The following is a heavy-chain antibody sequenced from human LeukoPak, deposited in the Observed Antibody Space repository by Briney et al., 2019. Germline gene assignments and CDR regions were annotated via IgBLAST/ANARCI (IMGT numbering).Heavy chain of an antibody. D-gene: IGHD3-22*01. V-gene: IGHV1-24*01. J-gene: IGHJ3*02. CDR1: GGTFSSYA. CDR2: FDPEDGET. Sequence: ASVKVSCKASGGTFSSYAISWVRQAPGKGLEWMGGFDPEDGETIYAQKFQGRVTMTEDTSTDTAYMELSSLRSEDTAVYYCATGDGVYYDSSGYYYFRAFDIWGQGTMVTVSS. CDR3: ATGDGVYYDSSGYYYFRAFDI.